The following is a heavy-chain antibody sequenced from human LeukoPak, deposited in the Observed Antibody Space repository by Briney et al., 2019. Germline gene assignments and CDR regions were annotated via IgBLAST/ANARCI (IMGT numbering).Heavy chain of an antibody. V-gene: IGHV3-21*04. J-gene: IGHJ4*02. CDR2: ISSSSSYI. CDR3: AKDGRGEVYYDSSGYYLAHFDY. D-gene: IGHD3-22*01. Sequence: PGGSLRLSCAASGFTFSSYSMNWVRQAPGKGLEWVSSISSSSSYIYYADSVKGRFTISRDNSKNTLYLQMNSLRAEDTAVYYCAKDGRGEVYYDSSGYYLAHFDYWGQGTLVTVSS. CDR1: GFTFSSYS.